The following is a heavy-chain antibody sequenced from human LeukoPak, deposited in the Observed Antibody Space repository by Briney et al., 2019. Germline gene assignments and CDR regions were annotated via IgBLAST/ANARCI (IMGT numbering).Heavy chain of an antibody. Sequence: PGGSLRLSCAASGFTFSSYSMDWVRQAPGKGLEWISYISSSSSFIYYADSVKDRFTISRDNAKTSLYLQMNSLRAEDTAVYYCARSLGYNYDYDAFDIWGQGTMVTVSS. D-gene: IGHD5-18*01. V-gene: IGHV3-48*01. J-gene: IGHJ3*02. CDR3: ARSLGYNYDYDAFDI. CDR1: GFTFSSYS. CDR2: ISSSSSFI.